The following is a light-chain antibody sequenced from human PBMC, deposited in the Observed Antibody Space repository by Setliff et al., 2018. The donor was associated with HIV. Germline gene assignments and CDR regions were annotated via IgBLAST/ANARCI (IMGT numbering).Light chain of an antibody. Sequence: QSVLTQPASVSGSPGQSITISCSGTDRDIGGYTYVPWYQQHPGKAPKLILYEVRMRPSGVSNRFSGSKSATTASLTISGLQAEDEADYYCSSYTSKNTYVFGTGTKVTVL. CDR2: EVR. CDR1: DRDIGGYTY. J-gene: IGLJ1*01. CDR3: SSYTSKNTYV. V-gene: IGLV2-14*01.